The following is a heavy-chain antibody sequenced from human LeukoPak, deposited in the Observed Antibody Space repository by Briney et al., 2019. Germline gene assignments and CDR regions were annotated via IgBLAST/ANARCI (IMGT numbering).Heavy chain of an antibody. D-gene: IGHD2/OR15-2a*01. Sequence: PGGSLRLSCAASGFTFSTYAVNWVRQAPGKGLEWVSTISGSGDSTYYADSVKGRFTISRDNSKNTLDLQMKSLRVDDSGVYYCAKDLIVIGPAGVENPFDLWGRGTLVTVSS. CDR1: GFTFSTYA. J-gene: IGHJ2*01. V-gene: IGHV3-23*01. CDR2: ISGSGDST. CDR3: AKDLIVIGPAGVENPFDL.